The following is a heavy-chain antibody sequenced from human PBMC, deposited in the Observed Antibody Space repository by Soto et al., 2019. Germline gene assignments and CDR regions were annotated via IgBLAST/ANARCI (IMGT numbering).Heavy chain of an antibody. CDR1: GGSFSGYY. D-gene: IGHD2-8*01. Sequence: SETLSLTCAVYGGSFSGYYWSWIRQPPGKGLEWIVEINHSGSTNYNPSLKSRVTISVDTSKKQFSLKLSSVTAADTAVYYCASARVMETPAFYXWGQGTMVTVS. V-gene: IGHV4-34*01. J-gene: IGHJ3*02. CDR2: INHSGST. CDR3: ASARVMETPAFYX.